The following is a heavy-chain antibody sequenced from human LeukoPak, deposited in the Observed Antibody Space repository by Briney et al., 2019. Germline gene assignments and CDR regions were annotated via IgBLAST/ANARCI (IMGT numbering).Heavy chain of an antibody. V-gene: IGHV4-39*01. CDR3: ARSDWTNAFDI. J-gene: IGHJ3*02. D-gene: IGHD2-21*02. CDR1: GGSISSSSYY. Sequence: PSETLSLTCTVSGGSISSSSYYWGWIRQPPGKGLEWIGSIYYSGSTYYNPSLKSRVTISVDTSKNQFSLKLSSVTAADTAVYYCARSDWTNAFDIWGQGTMVTVSS. CDR2: IYYSGST.